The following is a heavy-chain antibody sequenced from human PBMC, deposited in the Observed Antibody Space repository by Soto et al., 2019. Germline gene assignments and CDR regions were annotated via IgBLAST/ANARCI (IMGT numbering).Heavy chain of an antibody. D-gene: IGHD3-3*01. CDR3: AKDGVASFEKSLLEWLLYY. V-gene: IGHV3-30*18. Sequence: QVQLVESGGGVVQPGRSLRLSCAASGFTFSSYGMHWVRQAPGKGLEWVAVISYDGSNKYYADYVKGRFTISRANSKNTLYLQMNSLRAEDTAVYYCAKDGVASFEKSLLEWLLYYWGHGTLVTVSS. CDR2: ISYDGSNK. CDR1: GFTFSSYG. J-gene: IGHJ4*01.